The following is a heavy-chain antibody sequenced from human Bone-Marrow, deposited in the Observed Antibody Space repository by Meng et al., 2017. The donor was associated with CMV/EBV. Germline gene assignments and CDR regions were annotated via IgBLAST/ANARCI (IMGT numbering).Heavy chain of an antibody. D-gene: IGHD2-15*01. CDR2: INPNSGGT. CDR3: GGGVDIAYYYYGMDV. V-gene: IGHV1-2*02. CDR1: GYTFTGYY. J-gene: IGHJ6*02. Sequence: ASVKVSCKASGYTFTGYYMHWVRQAPGQGLEWMGWINPNSGGTNYAQKFQGRVTMTRDTSISTAYMELSRLRSDDTAVYYCGGGVDIAYYYYGMDVWGQGTTVTVSS.